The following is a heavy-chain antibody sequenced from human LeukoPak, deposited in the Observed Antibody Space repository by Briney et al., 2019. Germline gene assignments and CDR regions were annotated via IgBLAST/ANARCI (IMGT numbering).Heavy chain of an antibody. J-gene: IGHJ4*02. CDR3: ARVGIVGAISFDY. CDR2: INTNSGGT. Sequence: ASVEVSCKASGYTFTGYYMHWGRHAPGQGLEWMGGINTNSGGTNYAQKFQGRVTMTRDTSISTAYMELSRLRSDDWAVYCCARVGIVGAISFDYWGQGTLVTVSS. CDR1: GYTFTGYY. V-gene: IGHV1-2*02. D-gene: IGHD1-26*01.